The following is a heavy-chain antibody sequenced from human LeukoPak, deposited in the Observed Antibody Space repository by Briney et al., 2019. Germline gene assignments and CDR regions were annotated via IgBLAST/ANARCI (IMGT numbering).Heavy chain of an antibody. Sequence: GESLKISFKGSGYTFTNYWIGWVRQMPGKGLEWMGLIYPGDSDSRYSPSFQDHVTISADKSISTAYLQWSSLRASDAAMYYCASSGAGTAPGTFNVWGQGTLVTVSS. CDR3: ASSGAGTAPGTFNV. CDR2: IYPGDSDS. CDR1: GYTFTNYW. J-gene: IGHJ3*01. D-gene: IGHD1-7*01. V-gene: IGHV5-51*01.